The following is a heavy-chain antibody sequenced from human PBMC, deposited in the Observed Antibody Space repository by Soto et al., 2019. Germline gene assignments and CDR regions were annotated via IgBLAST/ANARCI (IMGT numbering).Heavy chain of an antibody. CDR2: IHHSGST. V-gene: IGHV4-34*01. J-gene: IGHJ3*02. D-gene: IGHD1-26*01. CDR3: ARPREQWQYDAFDI. Sequence: SETLYLTCAVYGGSFSDYYWTWIRQPAGKGLEWIGEIHHSGSTNYNPSLKSRVAISEDTSKNQFSLILNSVTAADTAVYYCARPREQWQYDAFDIWGRGTMVTVSS. CDR1: GGSFSDYY.